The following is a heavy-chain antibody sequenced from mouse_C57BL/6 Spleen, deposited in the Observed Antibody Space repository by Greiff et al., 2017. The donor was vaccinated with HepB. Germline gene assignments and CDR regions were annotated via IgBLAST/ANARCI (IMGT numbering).Heavy chain of an antibody. CDR3: TWIYYGNLRFYFDY. J-gene: IGHJ2*01. Sequence: VQLQQSGAELVRPGASVTLSCKASGYTFTDYEMHWVKQTPVHGLEWIGAIDPETGGTAYNQKFKGKAILTADKSSSTAYMELRSLTSEDSAVYYCTWIYYGNLRFYFDYWGQGTTLTVSS. CDR2: IDPETGGT. V-gene: IGHV1-15*01. CDR1: GYTFTDYE. D-gene: IGHD2-1*01.